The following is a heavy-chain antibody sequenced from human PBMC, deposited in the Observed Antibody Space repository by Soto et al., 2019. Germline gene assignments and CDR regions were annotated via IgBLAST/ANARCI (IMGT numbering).Heavy chain of an antibody. CDR2: VMPVFGTT. Sequence: SVKNSCKASGGTFSSYATSWVRQAPGQGLEWMGGVMPVFGTTSYEQTFQGRVTITADESTGIVYMELRSLRSEDTAVYHCARGSLTYDSFDVWGQGTMVTVSS. J-gene: IGHJ3*01. CDR1: GGTFSSYA. CDR3: ARGSLTYDSFDV. V-gene: IGHV1-69*13.